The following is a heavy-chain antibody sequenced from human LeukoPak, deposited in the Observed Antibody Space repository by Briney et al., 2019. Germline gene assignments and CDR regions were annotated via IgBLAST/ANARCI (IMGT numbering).Heavy chain of an antibody. Sequence: SETLSLTCAGYGLSFSGYYWSWLRQPPGKGLEWFAEIDHGGSTNYTPSLKSRVTVSVDTSKKQFSLKVASVAAADTAVYYCAGGRGAKPLDCWGQGTLVTV. CDR2: IDHGGST. D-gene: IGHD4/OR15-4a*01. CDR1: GLSFSGYY. J-gene: IGHJ4*02. CDR3: AGGRGAKPLDC. V-gene: IGHV4-34*01.